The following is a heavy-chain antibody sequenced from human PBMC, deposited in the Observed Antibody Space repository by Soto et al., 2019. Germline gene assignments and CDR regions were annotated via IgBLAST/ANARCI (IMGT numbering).Heavy chain of an antibody. CDR1: VGTFSSYT. V-gene: IGHV1-69*02. CDR3: ARISSYYDFRRCVPFICGI. Sequence: ASVKVSFTASVGTFSSYTLSCVRQAPGQGLAWMGRIIPILGIANFAQKFQSRVTIPADKSTSRAYMGLSSLRSEDTAVYYCARISSYYDFRRCVPFICGIWGQGTMVTVSS. J-gene: IGHJ3*02. CDR2: IIPILGIA. D-gene: IGHD3-3*01.